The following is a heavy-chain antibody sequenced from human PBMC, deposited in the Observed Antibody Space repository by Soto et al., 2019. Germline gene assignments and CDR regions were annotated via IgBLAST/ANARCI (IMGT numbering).Heavy chain of an antibody. V-gene: IGHV1-18*01. J-gene: IGHJ3*02. CDR2: NNPYNGNT. CDR1: GYSFTSHG. CDR3: ARDPPRGSGTDAFDM. Sequence: GASVKVSCKASGYSFTSHGISWVRQAPGQGLEWMGWNNPYNGNTNYAQKFQGRVTMTTDTSTSTAYMELTSLRSDDTAVYYCARDPPRGSGTDAFDMWGQGTMVTVSS. D-gene: IGHD1-26*01.